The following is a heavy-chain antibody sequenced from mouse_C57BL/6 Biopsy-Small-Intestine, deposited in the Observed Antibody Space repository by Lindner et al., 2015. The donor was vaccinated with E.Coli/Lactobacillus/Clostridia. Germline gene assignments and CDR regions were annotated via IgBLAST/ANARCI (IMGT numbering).Heavy chain of an antibody. Sequence: VQLQESGPGLVAPSQSLSITCTVSGFSLTSYAISWVRQPPGKGLEWLGLIWTGGGTNYNSALKSRLSISKDNSKGQVFLKMNSLQTDDTARYYCARNTEYYFDYWGQGTTLTVSS. V-gene: IGHV2-9-1*01. CDR1: GFSLTSYA. CDR2: IWTGGGT. CDR3: ARNTEYYFDY. J-gene: IGHJ2*01.